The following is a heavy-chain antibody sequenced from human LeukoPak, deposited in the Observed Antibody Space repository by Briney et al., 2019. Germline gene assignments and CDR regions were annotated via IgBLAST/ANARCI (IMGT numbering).Heavy chain of an antibody. V-gene: IGHV1-8*03. Sequence: GASVKVSCKASGYTFTSYDINWVRQATGQGLEWMGWMNPNSGNTGYAQKFQGRVTITRNISISTAYMELSSLRSEDTAVYYCARVSGRFTWYFDLWGRGTLVTVSS. J-gene: IGHJ2*01. CDR1: GYTFTSYD. CDR2: MNPNSGNT. CDR3: ARVSGRFTWYFDL.